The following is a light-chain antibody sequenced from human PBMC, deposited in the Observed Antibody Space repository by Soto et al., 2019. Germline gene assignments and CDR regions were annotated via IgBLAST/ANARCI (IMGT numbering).Light chain of an antibody. CDR3: SSFASTHTYV. V-gene: IGLV2-14*01. CDR2: EVN. CDR1: SSDVAFYNH. J-gene: IGLJ1*01. Sequence: QSFLTQPASGSGSPGQSITISCTGTSSDVAFYNHVSWYQQHPGKAPKLLIYEVNNRPSGVSHRFSGSKSGNTASLTISGLQAEDEADYYCSSFASTHTYVFGTGTKVTVL.